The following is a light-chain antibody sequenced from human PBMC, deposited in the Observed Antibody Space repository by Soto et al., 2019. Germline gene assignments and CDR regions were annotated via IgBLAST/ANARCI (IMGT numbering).Light chain of an antibody. V-gene: IGKV3-20*01. CDR3: QQDVSSPIT. CDR1: QSVSSSY. J-gene: IGKJ5*01. CDR2: GAS. Sequence: EIVLTQSPGTLSLSPGERATLSCRASQSVSSSYLAWYQQKPGQAPRLLIYGASSRPTGIPDRFSGSGSGTDFTLTISSLEPEDFAVYYCQQDVSSPITFGQGTRLEIK.